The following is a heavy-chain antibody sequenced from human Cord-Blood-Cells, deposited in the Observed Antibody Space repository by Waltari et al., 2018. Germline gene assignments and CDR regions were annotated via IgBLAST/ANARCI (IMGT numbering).Heavy chain of an antibody. Sequence: QVQLQQWGAGLLKPSETLSLTCAVYGGSFSGYYWSWIRQPPGKGLEWIGEINHSGSTNYNPSLKSRVTISVDTSKNQFSLKLSSVNAADTAVYYCARGAIAAAGTPYQPRLFDYWGQGTLVTVSS. CDR2: INHSGST. D-gene: IGHD6-13*01. J-gene: IGHJ4*02. CDR3: ARGAIAAAGTPYQPRLFDY. V-gene: IGHV4-34*01. CDR1: GGSFSGYY.